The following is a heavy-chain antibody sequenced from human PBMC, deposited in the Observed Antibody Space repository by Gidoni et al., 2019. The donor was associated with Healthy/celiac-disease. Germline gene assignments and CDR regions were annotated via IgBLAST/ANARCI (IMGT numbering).Heavy chain of an antibody. J-gene: IGHJ6*02. CDR1: GFTFSSYG. CDR3: ARDLVVRKSRLHGNYYYGMDV. V-gene: IGHV3-33*01. Sequence: QVQLVESGGGVVQPGRSLRLSCAASGFTFSSYGVHWVRQAPGKGLEWVAVIWYDGSNKYYADSVKGRFTISRDNSKNTLYLQMNSLRAEDTAVYYCARDLVVRKSRLHGNYYYGMDVWGQGTTVTVSS. D-gene: IGHD2-15*01. CDR2: IWYDGSNK.